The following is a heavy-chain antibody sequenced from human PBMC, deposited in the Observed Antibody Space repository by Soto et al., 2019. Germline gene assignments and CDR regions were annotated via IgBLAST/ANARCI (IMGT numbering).Heavy chain of an antibody. CDR2: IYHSGST. V-gene: IGHV4-4*02. Sequence: SETMFLTCTVSDGYIRSSNLWSWVRQPPGKGLEWIGEIYHSGSTNYNPSLKSRVTISVDKSKNQFSLKLSSVTAADTAVYYCARDLGYDSSGYFGMDVWGQGTTVTVSS. CDR1: DGYIRSSNL. J-gene: IGHJ6*02. D-gene: IGHD3-22*01. CDR3: ARDLGYDSSGYFGMDV.